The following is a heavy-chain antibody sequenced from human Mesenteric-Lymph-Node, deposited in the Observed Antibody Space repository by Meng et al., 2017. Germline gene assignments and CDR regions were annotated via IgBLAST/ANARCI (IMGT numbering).Heavy chain of an antibody. D-gene: IGHD3-9*01. Sequence: ASVKVSCKASGYTFTGYYMHWVRQATGQGLEWMGWMNPNSGNTGYAQNFQGRVTMTTDTSTSTAYMELRSLRSDDTAVYYCARDPGSGYFDWLNYGMDVWGQGTTVTVSS. CDR2: MNPNSGNT. CDR1: GYTFTGYY. CDR3: ARDPGSGYFDWLNYGMDV. J-gene: IGHJ6*02. V-gene: IGHV1-8*02.